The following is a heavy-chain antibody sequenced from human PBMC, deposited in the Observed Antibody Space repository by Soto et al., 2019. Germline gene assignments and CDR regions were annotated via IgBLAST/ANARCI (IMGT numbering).Heavy chain of an antibody. J-gene: IGHJ2*01. CDR3: AKGGWYFEL. CDR1: GFTVSSYG. Sequence: QVQLVESGGGVVQPGRSLRLSCAASGFTVSSYGMHWVRQAPGKGLEWVAGISYDASNKYYADSVKGRFTTSRDNSKNTLYLQMTSLRAEDTAVYYCAKGGWYFELWGRGTLVTVSS. V-gene: IGHV3-30*18. CDR2: ISYDASNK.